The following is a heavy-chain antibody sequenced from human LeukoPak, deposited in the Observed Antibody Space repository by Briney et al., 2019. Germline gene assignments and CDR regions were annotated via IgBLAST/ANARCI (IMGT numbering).Heavy chain of an antibody. J-gene: IGHJ4*02. V-gene: IGHV3-30*02. Sequence: GGSLTLSCAASGFNFRNYGMHWVRQAPGKGLEWVAYTRDDGSKNWYGDSVKGRFTISRDNSKSTLYLQMNSLRGEDTAVYYCAHGDCRGGRCSSGAYWGQGTLVTVSS. CDR1: GFNFRNYG. CDR3: AHGDCRGGRCSSGAY. D-gene: IGHD2-15*01. CDR2: TRDDGSKN.